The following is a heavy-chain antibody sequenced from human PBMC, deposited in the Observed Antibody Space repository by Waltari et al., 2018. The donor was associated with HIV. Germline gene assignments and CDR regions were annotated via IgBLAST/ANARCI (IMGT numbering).Heavy chain of an antibody. Sequence: EVQLVESGGGLVQTGGSRRLSCSVSGFTLSSLWMHWVRQAPGKGLVWVSGINRDGSTIRYADSVKGRFTISRDNAKNTLYLQMNSLRAEDTALYYCARGQYYSMDVWGQGTTVTVSS. CDR3: ARGQYYSMDV. CDR1: GFTLSSLW. J-gene: IGHJ6*02. V-gene: IGHV3-74*01. D-gene: IGHD3-10*01. CDR2: INRDGSTI.